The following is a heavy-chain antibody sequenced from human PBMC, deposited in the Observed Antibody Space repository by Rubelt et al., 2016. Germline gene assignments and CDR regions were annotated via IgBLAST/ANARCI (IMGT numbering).Heavy chain of an antibody. J-gene: IGHJ4*02. Sequence: QVQLQQWGAGLLKPSETLSLTCAVYGVSFSGYYWSWIRQPPGKGLEWIGSIYYSGSTYYNPSLKSRVTISVDTSKNQFSLKLSSVTAADTAVYYCARRRGYGGVYWGQGTLVTVSS. CDR3: ARRRGYGGVY. CDR2: IYYSGST. D-gene: IGHD5-12*01. V-gene: IGHV4-34*01. CDR1: GVSFSGYY.